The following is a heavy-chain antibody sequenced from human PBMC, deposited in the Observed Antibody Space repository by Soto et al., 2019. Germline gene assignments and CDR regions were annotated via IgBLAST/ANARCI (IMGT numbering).Heavy chain of an antibody. J-gene: IGHJ4*02. CDR1: GYTFTSYA. CDR2: INAGNGNT. D-gene: IGHD2-21*02. CDR3: ARAVVVTAILDY. V-gene: IGHV1-3*01. Sequence: ASVKVSCKASGYTFTSYAMHWVRQAPGQRLEWMGWINAGNGNTKYSQKFQGRVTITRDTSASTAYVELSSLRSEDTAVYYCARAVVVTAILDYWGQGTLVTVPQ.